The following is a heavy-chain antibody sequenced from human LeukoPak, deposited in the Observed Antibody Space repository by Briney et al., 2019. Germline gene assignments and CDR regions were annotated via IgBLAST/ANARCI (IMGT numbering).Heavy chain of an antibody. Sequence: GGSLRLSCAASGFTFSSYSMNWVRQAPGKGLEWVSSISSSSSYIYYADSVKGRFTISRDNAKNSLYLQMNSLRAEDTAVYYCARSSGWLYAFDIWGQGTMVTVSS. CDR1: GFTFSSYS. D-gene: IGHD3-22*01. CDR3: ARSSGWLYAFDI. J-gene: IGHJ3*02. CDR2: ISSSSSYI. V-gene: IGHV3-21*01.